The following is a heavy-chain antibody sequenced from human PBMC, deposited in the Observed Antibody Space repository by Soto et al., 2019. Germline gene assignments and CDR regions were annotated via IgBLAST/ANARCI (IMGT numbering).Heavy chain of an antibody. V-gene: IGHV6-1*01. J-gene: IGHJ6*02. CDR2: TYYRSKWYN. CDR1: GDSVSSNSAA. Sequence: PSQTLSLTCAISGDSVSSNSAAWNWIRQSPSRGLELLGRTYYRSKWYNDYAVSVKSRITINPDTSKNQFSLQLNSVTPEDTAVYYCARYNNRDRGYSYGYNRYGMDVWGQGTTVTVSS. CDR3: ARYNNRDRGYSYGYNRYGMDV. D-gene: IGHD5-18*01.